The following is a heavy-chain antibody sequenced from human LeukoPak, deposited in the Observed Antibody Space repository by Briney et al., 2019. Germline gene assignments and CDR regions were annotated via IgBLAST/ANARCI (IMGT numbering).Heavy chain of an antibody. V-gene: IGHV4-34*01. D-gene: IGHD4-17*01. J-gene: IGHJ2*01. Sequence: SETLSLTCAVYGGPFRGFYWLWIRQPPGKGLEWIGEINHSGSTNYNPSLKSRVSISVDTSKNQVSLKLSSVTAADTAVYDCARALYGDYDSRYFDLWGRGTLVTVSS. CDR3: ARALYGDYDSRYFDL. CDR2: INHSGST. CDR1: GGPFRGFY.